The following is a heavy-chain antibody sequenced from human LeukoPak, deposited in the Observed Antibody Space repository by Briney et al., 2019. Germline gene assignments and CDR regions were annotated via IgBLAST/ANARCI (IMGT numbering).Heavy chain of an antibody. V-gene: IGHV4-30-4*01. J-gene: IGHJ4*02. CDR3: AVGHYYHSSGYLFDS. CDR2: IYYSGST. D-gene: IGHD3-22*01. Sequence: PSQTLSLTCTVSGGSISTGDYYWSWIRQPPGKGLEDIGYIYYSGSTYYNPSLKSRITISVDTSKNQFSLKLSSVPAADTAVYYCAVGHYYHSSGYLFDSWGQGTLVTVSS. CDR1: GGSISTGDYY.